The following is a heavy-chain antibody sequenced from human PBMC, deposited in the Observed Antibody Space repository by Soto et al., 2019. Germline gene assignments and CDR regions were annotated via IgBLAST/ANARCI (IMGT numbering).Heavy chain of an antibody. CDR1: GGSLSSHY. Sequence: PSETLSRTCTVSGGSLSSHYWSWVRQSPGKGLEWIGHIYYRGSTSYNPSLRSRSTISVDTSNNQFSLKLNSVTTADTAVYYCARDGREASGMDVWGQGTKVTVSS. D-gene: IGHD1-26*01. CDR3: ARDGREASGMDV. V-gene: IGHV4-59*11. CDR2: IYYRGST. J-gene: IGHJ6*02.